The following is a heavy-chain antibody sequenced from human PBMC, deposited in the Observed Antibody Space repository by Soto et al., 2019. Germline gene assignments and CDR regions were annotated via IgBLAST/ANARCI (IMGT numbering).Heavy chain of an antibody. D-gene: IGHD5-12*01. CDR2: INHSGST. CDR3: ARISYSGYDWAYYYYYMDV. Sequence: PSETLSLTCAVYGGSFSGYYWSWIRQPPGKGLEWIGEINHSGSTNYNPSLKSRVTISVDTSKNQFSLKLSSVTAADTAVYYCARISYSGYDWAYYYYYMDVWGKGTTVTVSS. J-gene: IGHJ6*03. V-gene: IGHV4-34*01. CDR1: GGSFSGYY.